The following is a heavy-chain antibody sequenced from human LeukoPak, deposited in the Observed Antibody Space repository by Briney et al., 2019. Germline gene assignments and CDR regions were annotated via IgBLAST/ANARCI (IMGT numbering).Heavy chain of an antibody. D-gene: IGHD3-9*01. V-gene: IGHV3-30*04. J-gene: IGHJ5*02. CDR1: GFTFSSYA. CDR3: ARGLRYFDIRGPNWFDP. CDR2: ISYDGSNK. Sequence: GGSLILSCAASGFTFSSYAMHWVRQAPGKGLEWAAVISYDGSNKYYADSVKGRFTISRDNSKNTLYLQMNSLRAEDTAVYYCARGLRYFDIRGPNWFDPWGQGTLVTVSS.